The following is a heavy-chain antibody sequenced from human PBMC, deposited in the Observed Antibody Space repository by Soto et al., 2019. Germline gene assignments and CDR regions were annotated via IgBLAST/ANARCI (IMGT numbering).Heavy chain of an antibody. Sequence: SVKVSCKASGFTFTSSAVQWVRQARGQRLEWIGWIVVGSGNTDYAQKFQERVTITRDMSTSTAYMELSSLRSEDTAVYYCAADLGYEVYYYYGMDVWGQGTTVTVSS. J-gene: IGHJ6*02. D-gene: IGHD5-12*01. CDR3: AADLGYEVYYYYGMDV. V-gene: IGHV1-58*01. CDR1: GFTFTSSA. CDR2: IVVGSGNT.